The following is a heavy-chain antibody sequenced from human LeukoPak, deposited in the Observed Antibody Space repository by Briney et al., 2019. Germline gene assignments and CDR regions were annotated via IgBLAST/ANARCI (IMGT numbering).Heavy chain of an antibody. D-gene: IGHD1-26*01. CDR2: IYHSGST. CDR1: GGSISSGGYY. CDR3: ARDRYESGSYSYLDL. J-gene: IGHJ2*01. V-gene: IGHV4-30-2*01. Sequence: PSQTLSLTCTVSGGSISSGGYYWSWIRQPPGKGLEWIGYIYHSGSTYYNPSLKSRVTISVDTSKNQFSLMLSSVTAADTAVYYCARDRYESGSYSYLDLWGRGTLATVSS.